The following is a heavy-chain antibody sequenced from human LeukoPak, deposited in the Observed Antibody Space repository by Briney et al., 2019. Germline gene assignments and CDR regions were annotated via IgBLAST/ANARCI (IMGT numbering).Heavy chain of an antibody. CDR1: GFTVSSNY. CDR2: IYSGGST. J-gene: IGHJ5*02. Sequence: GGSLRLSCAASGFTVSSNYMSWVRQAPGKGLEWVSVIYSGGSTYYADSVKGRFTISRDNSKNTLYLQMNSLRAEDTAVYYCARALYGDQENWFDPWGQGTLVTVSS. V-gene: IGHV3-53*01. D-gene: IGHD4-17*01. CDR3: ARALYGDQENWFDP.